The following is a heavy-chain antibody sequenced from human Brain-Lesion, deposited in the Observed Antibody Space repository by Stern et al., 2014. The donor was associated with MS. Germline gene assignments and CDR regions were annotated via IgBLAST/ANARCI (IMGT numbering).Heavy chain of an antibody. J-gene: IGHJ6*02. CDR1: GYIFTGYY. D-gene: IGHD3-3*01. Sequence: QLVQSGAEVKKPGASVKVSCKTSGYIFTGYYIHWVRQAPGQGLEWMAWINPNTGGTKYAQKFQGRVTMSRDTSISTAYVELSSLTSDDTAVYYCARDQRGITIFGVVTDYYYLGMDVWGQGTTVAVSS. CDR2: INPNTGGT. V-gene: IGHV1-2*02. CDR3: ARDQRGITIFGVVTDYYYLGMDV.